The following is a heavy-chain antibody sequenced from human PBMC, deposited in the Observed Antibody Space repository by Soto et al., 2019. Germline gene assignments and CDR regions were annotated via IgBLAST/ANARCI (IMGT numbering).Heavy chain of an antibody. V-gene: IGHV1-69*12. CDR1: GGTFRSYV. D-gene: IGHD1-1*01. Sequence: QVQLVQSGAEVKKPGSSVKVSCKASGGTFRSYVTSWVRQAPGQGLEWLGGIIPMYGTTYYAQTCQGRVTISADESTSTAFIELSSLRSEDTAVYYCARIGTIDWIDDYWCPGALVTVST. J-gene: IGHJ4*02. CDR3: ARIGTIDWIDDY. CDR2: IIPMYGTT.